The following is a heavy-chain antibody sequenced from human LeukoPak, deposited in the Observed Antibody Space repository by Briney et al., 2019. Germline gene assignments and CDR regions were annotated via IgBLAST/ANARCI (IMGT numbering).Heavy chain of an antibody. V-gene: IGHV4-34*01. Sequence: SETLSRTCAVYGGSFSGYYWSWIRQPPGKGLEWIGEINHSGSTNYNPSLKSRVTISVDTSKNQFSLKLSSVTAADTAVYYCARGYYYGSGSYLDWGQGTLVTVSS. J-gene: IGHJ4*02. D-gene: IGHD3-10*01. CDR1: GGSFSGYY. CDR2: INHSGST. CDR3: ARGYYYGSGSYLD.